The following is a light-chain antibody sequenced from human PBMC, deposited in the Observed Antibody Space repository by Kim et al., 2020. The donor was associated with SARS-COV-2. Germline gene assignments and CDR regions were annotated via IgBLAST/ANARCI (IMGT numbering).Light chain of an antibody. CDR3: QQYNNWPPYS. CDR2: GIS. CDR1: ESVGRN. J-gene: IGKJ2*03. Sequence: VSPGERATLSCRASESVGRNVAWYQQKPGQVPRLLIYGISTRATGTPARFSGSGSGTEFTLTISSLASEDFAVYYCQQYNNWPPYSFGQGTKLEI. V-gene: IGKV3-15*01.